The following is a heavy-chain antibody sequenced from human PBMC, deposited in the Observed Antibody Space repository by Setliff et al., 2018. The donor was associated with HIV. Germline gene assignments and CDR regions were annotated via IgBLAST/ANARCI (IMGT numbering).Heavy chain of an antibody. CDR2: IYRGGST. Sequence: GESLKISCAASGFTFSSYTMSWVRQAPGKGLEWVSVIYRGGSTYYADSVRGRFTISRDNSKNTLYLQMNSLGAEDTAVYYCAREVGDSSGYYYRNYYFDSWGQGTLVTVSS. V-gene: IGHV3-53*01. CDR1: GFTFSSYT. J-gene: IGHJ4*02. D-gene: IGHD3-22*01. CDR3: AREVGDSSGYYYRNYYFDS.